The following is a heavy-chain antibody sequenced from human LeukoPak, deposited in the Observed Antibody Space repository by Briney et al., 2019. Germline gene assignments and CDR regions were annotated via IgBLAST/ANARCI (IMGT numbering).Heavy chain of an antibody. CDR2: INSDGSAT. Sequence: GGSLRLSCAASGFTFSSYWMSWVRQAPGKGLMWVSQINSDGSATSCADPVKGRCTISRDNAKNMLYLEMSSLRAEDTAIYYCVGRPYYYYGMDVWGQGTTVTVSS. J-gene: IGHJ6*02. CDR3: VGRPYYYYGMDV. CDR1: GFTFSSYW. V-gene: IGHV3-74*01.